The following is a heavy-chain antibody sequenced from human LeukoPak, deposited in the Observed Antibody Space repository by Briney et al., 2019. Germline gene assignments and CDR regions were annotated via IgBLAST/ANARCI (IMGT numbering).Heavy chain of an antibody. CDR3: ARRFNNYDFWTR. Sequence: GESLKICCEGSGYSFTTYWIGWVRHMPGKGLEWMGVIYPGDSDTRYSPSFQGQVTISADKSINTAYLQWSSLKASDTAMYYCARRFNNYDFWTRWGQGTLVTV. CDR1: GYSFTTYW. V-gene: IGHV5-51*01. CDR2: IYPGDSDT. D-gene: IGHD3-3*01. J-gene: IGHJ4*02.